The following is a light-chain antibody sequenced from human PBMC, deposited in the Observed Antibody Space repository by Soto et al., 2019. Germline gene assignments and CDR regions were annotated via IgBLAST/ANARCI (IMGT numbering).Light chain of an antibody. V-gene: IGKV1-39*01. CDR1: QSVFNY. J-gene: IGKJ1*01. CDR2: DIS. CDR3: QQSYYNPT. Sequence: DIQMTQSPSSLSASVGDRVTITCRASQSVFNYLHWYQLKPGRAPNLLIYDISTLQSGVPSRFSGSGSGTDFTLTISSLQHEDFATYYCQQSYYNPTFGQGTKVDIK.